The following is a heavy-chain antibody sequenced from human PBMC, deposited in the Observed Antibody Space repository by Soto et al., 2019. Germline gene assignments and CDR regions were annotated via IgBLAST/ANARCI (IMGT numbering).Heavy chain of an antibody. J-gene: IGHJ3*02. V-gene: IGHV4-59*01. CDR3: AREADVVRGVIVKGVDAFDI. Sequence: QVQLQESGPGLVKPSETLSLTCTVSGGSISSYYWSWIRQPPGKGLEWIGYIYYSGSTNYNPSLKSRVTISVDTSKNQFSLKLSSVTAADTAVYYCAREADVVRGVIVKGVDAFDIWGQGTMVTVSS. CDR1: GGSISSYY. CDR2: IYYSGST. D-gene: IGHD3-10*01.